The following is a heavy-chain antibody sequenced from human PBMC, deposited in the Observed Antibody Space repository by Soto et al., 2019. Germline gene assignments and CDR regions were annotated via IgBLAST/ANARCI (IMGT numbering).Heavy chain of an antibody. J-gene: IGHJ6*03. V-gene: IGHV3-33*01. Sequence: GGSLRLSCAASGFTFSSYGMHWVRQAPGKGLEWVAVIWYDGSNKYYADSVKGRFTISRDNSKNTLYLQMNSLRAEDTAVYYCARDNFRVVGLQRSKSYYYYYMDVWGKGTTVTVSS. CDR2: IWYDGSNK. CDR1: GFTFSSYG. CDR3: ARDNFRVVGLQRSKSYYYYYMDV. D-gene: IGHD4-4*01.